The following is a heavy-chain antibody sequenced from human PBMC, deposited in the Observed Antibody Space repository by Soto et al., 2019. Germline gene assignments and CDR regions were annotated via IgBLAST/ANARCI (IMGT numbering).Heavy chain of an antibody. D-gene: IGHD2-2*02. CDR2: IYTSGST. J-gene: IGHJ6*02. CDR3: ARGDIVVVPAAIFYYGMDV. V-gene: IGHV4-4*07. Sequence: PSETLSLTCTVSGGSISSYYWSWIRQPAGKGLEWIGRIYTSGSTNYNPSLKSRVTMSVDTSKNQFSLKLSSVTAADTAVYYCARGDIVVVPAAIFYYGMDVWGQGTTVTVSS. CDR1: GGSISSYY.